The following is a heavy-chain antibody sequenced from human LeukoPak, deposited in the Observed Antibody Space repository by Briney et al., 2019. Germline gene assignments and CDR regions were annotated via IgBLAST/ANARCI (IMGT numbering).Heavy chain of an antibody. CDR1: GYTFTSYY. J-gene: IGHJ4*02. CDR2: ISTSGGST. D-gene: IGHD3-22*01. Sequence: ASVKVSCKASGYTFTSYYMHWVRQAPGQGLEWMGIISTSGGSTTYGQKFQGRVTMTRDTSISTAYMELSRLRFDDRAVYYCASGSSYDSSGRGFDYWGQGTLVTVSS. CDR3: ASGSSYDSSGRGFDY. V-gene: IGHV1-46*01.